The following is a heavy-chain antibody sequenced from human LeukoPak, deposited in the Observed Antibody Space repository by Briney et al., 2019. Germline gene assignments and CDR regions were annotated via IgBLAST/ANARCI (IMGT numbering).Heavy chain of an antibody. CDR1: GGSFSGYY. D-gene: IGHD3-9*01. V-gene: IGHV4-34*01. J-gene: IGHJ3*02. Sequence: SETLSLTCAVYGGSFSGYYWSWIRQPPGKGLEWIGEINHSGSTNYNPSLMSRVTISVDTSKNQFSLKLNSVTAADTAIYYCARDGAVDILTGYGAFYIWGQGTMVIVS. CDR3: ARDGAVDILTGYGAFYI. CDR2: INHSGST.